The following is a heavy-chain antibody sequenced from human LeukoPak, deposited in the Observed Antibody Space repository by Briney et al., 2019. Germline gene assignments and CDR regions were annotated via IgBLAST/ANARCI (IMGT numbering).Heavy chain of an antibody. CDR1: GFTFSSYA. CDR3: AKVRGSSWYADY. J-gene: IGHJ4*02. Sequence: GGSLRLSCAASGFTFSSYAMSWVRQAPGKGLEWVSAISGSGGSTYYADSVKGRFTISRDNSKNTLYLQMNSLRAEDTAVFYCAKVRGSSWYADYWGQGTLVTVSS. V-gene: IGHV3-23*01. CDR2: ISGSGGST. D-gene: IGHD6-13*01.